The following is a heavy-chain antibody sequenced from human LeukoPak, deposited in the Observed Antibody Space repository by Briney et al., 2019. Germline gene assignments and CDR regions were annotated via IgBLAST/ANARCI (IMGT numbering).Heavy chain of an antibody. V-gene: IGHV3-7*01. Sequence: PGGSLRLSCAASGFTFSSYWMSWVRQAPGKGLEWVANIKKDGSEKYYVDSVKGRFTISRDNSKNTLYLQMNSLRAEDTAVYYCARDWSFYDSSGGSDYWGQGTQVTVSS. CDR3: ARDWSFYDSSGGSDY. D-gene: IGHD3-22*01. CDR1: GFTFSSYW. J-gene: IGHJ4*02. CDR2: IKKDGSEK.